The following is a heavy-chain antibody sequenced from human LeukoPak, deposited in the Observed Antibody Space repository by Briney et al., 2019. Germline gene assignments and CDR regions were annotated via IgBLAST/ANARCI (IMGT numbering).Heavy chain of an antibody. CDR1: GFTFRNYG. D-gene: IGHD5-24*01. J-gene: IGHJ4*02. Sequence: PGRSLRLSCAASGFTFRNYGMHWVRQAPGKGLEWVAVVWFDGISKNYADSVKGRFTISRDNSKNTLSLEINSLRAEDTALYFCARDRGGDASNSERFDFWGQGIRVTVSS. V-gene: IGHV3-33*01. CDR2: VWFDGISK. CDR3: ARDRGGDASNSERFDF.